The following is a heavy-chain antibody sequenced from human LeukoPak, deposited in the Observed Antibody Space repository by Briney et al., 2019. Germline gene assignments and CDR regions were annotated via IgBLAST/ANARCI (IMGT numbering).Heavy chain of an antibody. Sequence: GGSLRLSCAASGFTFSSYEMNWVRQAPGKGLEWVSYISSSGSTIYYADSVKGRFTISRDNSKNTLYLQMNSLRAEDTAVYYCAKDIVVVVAARGEVPFDYWGQGTLVTVSS. V-gene: IGHV3-48*03. CDR3: AKDIVVVVAARGEVPFDY. D-gene: IGHD2-15*01. CDR2: ISSSGSTI. J-gene: IGHJ4*02. CDR1: GFTFSSYE.